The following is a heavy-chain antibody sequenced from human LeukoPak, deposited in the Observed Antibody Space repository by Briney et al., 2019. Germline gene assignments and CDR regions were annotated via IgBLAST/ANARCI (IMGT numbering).Heavy chain of an antibody. V-gene: IGHV1-46*01. CDR2: INPSGRST. D-gene: IGHD2-2*01. CDR1: GYTFTSYY. Sequence: ASVKVSCKASGYTFTSYYMHWVRQAPGQGLEWMGIINPSGRSTSYAQKFQGRVTMTRDTSTSTVYMELSSLRSEDTAVYYCARSKPHGYCSSTSCYASYYFDYWGQGTLVTVSS. J-gene: IGHJ4*02. CDR3: ARSKPHGYCSSTSCYASYYFDY.